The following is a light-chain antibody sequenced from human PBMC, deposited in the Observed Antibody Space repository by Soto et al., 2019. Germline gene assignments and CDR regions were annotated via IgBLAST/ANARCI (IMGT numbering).Light chain of an antibody. Sequence: DIQMTQSPSSVSGSVGDRVTITCRASQTISSWLAWYQQKPGKAPKLLIYKASTLKSGVPSRFSGSGSGTQFTLTISSLQPDDFATYYCQPSNSFSVTFGAGTKVDIK. J-gene: IGKJ4*02. CDR2: KAS. CDR3: QPSNSFSVT. V-gene: IGKV1-5*03. CDR1: QTISSW.